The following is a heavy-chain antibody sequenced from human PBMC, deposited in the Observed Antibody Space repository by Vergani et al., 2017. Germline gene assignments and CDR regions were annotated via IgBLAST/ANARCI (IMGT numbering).Heavy chain of an antibody. CDR2: IKSDGSIT. Sequence: EVQLVESGGGLIHPGGSLRLSCEGSGFSFSGYWMHWVRQSPEKGLVWVSRIKSDGSITNYADSVKCRFTISRDNAKNTLYLEMNSLRGDDTAIYYCVRARCSGPCCMYNWFDSWGEGTLVAVSS. CDR1: GFSFSGYW. CDR3: VRARCSGPCCMYNWFDS. D-gene: IGHD5-12*01. J-gene: IGHJ5*01. V-gene: IGHV3-74*01.